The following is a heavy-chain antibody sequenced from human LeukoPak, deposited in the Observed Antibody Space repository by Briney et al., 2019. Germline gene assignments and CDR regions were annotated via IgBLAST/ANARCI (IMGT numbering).Heavy chain of an antibody. CDR1: GGSISSYY. CDR3: AREGLWSLGYDLWSGSVN. J-gene: IGHJ4*02. Sequence: SESLSLTCTVSGGSISSYYWSWIRQPAGKGLEWIGRIYTSGSTNYNPSLKSRVTMSVDTSKNQFSLKLSSVTAADTAVYYCAREGLWSLGYDLWSGSVNWGQGTLVTVSS. CDR2: IYTSGST. V-gene: IGHV4-4*07. D-gene: IGHD3-3*01.